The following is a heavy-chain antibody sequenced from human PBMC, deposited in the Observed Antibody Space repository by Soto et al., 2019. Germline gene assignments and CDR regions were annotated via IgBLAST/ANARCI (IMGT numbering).Heavy chain of an antibody. CDR2: IIPAFGTT. CDR3: ARGYCSGGNCYSGMDV. D-gene: IGHD2-15*01. CDR1: GGTFSTHA. V-gene: IGHV1-69*01. J-gene: IGHJ6*02. Sequence: QVQLEQSGAEVKKPGSSVKVSCKASGGTFSTHAIIWVRQAPGQGLAWVGGIIPAFGTTYFAQEFQGRVTISADDLATTAYMEVRSLSSEDTAVYYCARGYCSGGNCYSGMDVWGQGTTVTVSS.